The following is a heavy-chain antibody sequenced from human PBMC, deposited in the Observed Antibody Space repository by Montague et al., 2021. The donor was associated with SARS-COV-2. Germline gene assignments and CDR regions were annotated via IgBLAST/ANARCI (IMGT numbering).Heavy chain of an antibody. J-gene: IGHJ5*02. V-gene: IGHV4-4*02. D-gene: IGHD1-26*01. CDR3: ARDIWEPEVRSRGWFDP. CDR2: ISLGGHT. Sequence: SETRSLTCGVSGGSISDNNWWSWVRQSPETGLEWIGEISLGGHTDYNPSLKSRVTISLDKSKNQFSLKLTSVTAADTAVYYCARDIWEPEVRSRGWFDPCGQGILVTVSS. CDR1: GGSISDNNW.